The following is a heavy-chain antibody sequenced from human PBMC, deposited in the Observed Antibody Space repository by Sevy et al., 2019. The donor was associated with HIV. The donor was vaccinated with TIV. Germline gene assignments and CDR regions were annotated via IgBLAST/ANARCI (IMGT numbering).Heavy chain of an antibody. Sequence: GGSLRLSCAASGFTFSSYGMHWVRQAPGKGLEWVAFIWYDGSDTYYADSVKGRFTISRDNSKNTLYLQMNSLRTEDTAIYYCASDILTGSDFWGQGTLVTVSS. D-gene: IGHD3-9*01. V-gene: IGHV3-30*02. CDR3: ASDILTGSDF. CDR2: IWYDGSDT. CDR1: GFTFSSYG. J-gene: IGHJ4*02.